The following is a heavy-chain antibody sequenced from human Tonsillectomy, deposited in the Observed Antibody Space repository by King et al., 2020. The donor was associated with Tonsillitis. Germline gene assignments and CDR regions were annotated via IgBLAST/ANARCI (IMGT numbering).Heavy chain of an antibody. V-gene: IGHV3-30*02. D-gene: IGHD3-16*01. J-gene: IGHJ4*02. CDR2: IRYDGSNK. CDR1: GFIFNTYG. CDR3: AKDAGGGYGY. Sequence: VQLVESGGGVVQPGGSLRLSCAASGFIFNTYGMHWVRQAPGKGLEWVAFIRYDGSNKYYADSVKGRFTISRDNSKNTLYLQMNSLGPEDTAVYYCAKDAGGGYGYWGQGTLVTVS.